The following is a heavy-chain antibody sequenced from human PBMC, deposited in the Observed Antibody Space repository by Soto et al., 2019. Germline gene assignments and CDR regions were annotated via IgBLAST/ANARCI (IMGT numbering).Heavy chain of an antibody. Sequence: SETLSLTCAVYGGSFSGYYWSWVRQSPGKGLEWIGEINPTGGTNYNPSLKSRVTISVDTSKNQFSLQLSSVTAADTAVYYCARHGDYGSGSYYKWWFDPWGQGTLVTVSS. J-gene: IGHJ5*02. CDR2: INPTGGT. D-gene: IGHD3-10*01. CDR3: ARHGDYGSGSYYKWWFDP. V-gene: IGHV4-34*01. CDR1: GGSFSGYY.